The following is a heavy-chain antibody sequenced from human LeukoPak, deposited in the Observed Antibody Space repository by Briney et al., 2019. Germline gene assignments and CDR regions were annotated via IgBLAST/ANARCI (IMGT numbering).Heavy chain of an antibody. CDR3: AKTQPPVLRYFDCPLDY. CDR1: GFTFSSYA. D-gene: IGHD3-9*01. CDR2: ISGSGGST. J-gene: IGHJ4*02. V-gene: IGHV3-23*01. Sequence: GGSLRLSCAASGFTFSSYAMSWVRQAPGKGLEWVSAISGSGGSTYYADSVKGRFTISRDNSKNTLYLQMNSLRAEDTAVYYCAKTQPPVLRYFDCPLDYWGQGTLVTVSS.